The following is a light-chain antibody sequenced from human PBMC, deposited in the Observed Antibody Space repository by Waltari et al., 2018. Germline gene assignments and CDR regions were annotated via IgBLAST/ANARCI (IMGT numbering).Light chain of an antibody. Sequence: QSALTQPPSASGSPGQSVTISCTGTSRDVGGYYYVSWYQQHPGKAPNLIIYEVSKRPSGVPDRFSGSKSVNTASLTVSGLQAEDEADYYCSSYAGSNNLVFGGGTKLTVL. CDR3: SSYAGSNNLV. J-gene: IGLJ2*01. CDR2: EVS. CDR1: SRDVGGYYY. V-gene: IGLV2-8*01.